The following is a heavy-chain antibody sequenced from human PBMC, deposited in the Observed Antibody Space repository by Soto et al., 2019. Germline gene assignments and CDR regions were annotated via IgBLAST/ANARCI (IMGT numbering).Heavy chain of an antibody. D-gene: IGHD5-12*01. CDR2: IYSGGST. Sequence: GGSLRLSCAASGFTVSSYHMTWVRQAPGKGPEWVSLIYSGGSTYYADSVKGRFTISRDNSKNTPYLQMNSLRGEDTAVYYCPIRRGSRGYDSAFDIWGQGTMVTF. CDR1: GFTVSSYH. V-gene: IGHV3-53*01. J-gene: IGHJ3*02. CDR3: PIRRGSRGYDSAFDI.